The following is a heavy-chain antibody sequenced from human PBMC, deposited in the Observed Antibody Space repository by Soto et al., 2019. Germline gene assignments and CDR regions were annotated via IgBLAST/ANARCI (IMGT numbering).Heavy chain of an antibody. CDR2: IIPILGIA. CDR3: ARSTAVAGSPFDY. Sequence: QVQLVQSGAEVKKPGSSVKVSCKASGGTFSSYTISWVRQAPGQGLEWMGRIIPILGIANYAQKFQGRVTITADKSTSRAYMELSSLRSEDTAVYYCARSTAVAGSPFDYWGQGTLVTVSS. J-gene: IGHJ4*02. V-gene: IGHV1-69*02. D-gene: IGHD6-19*01. CDR1: GGTFSSYT.